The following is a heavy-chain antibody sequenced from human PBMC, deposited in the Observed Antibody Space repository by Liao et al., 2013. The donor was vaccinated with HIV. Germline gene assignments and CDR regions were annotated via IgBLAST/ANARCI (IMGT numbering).Heavy chain of an antibody. CDR1: GGSISSSSYY. Sequence: QLQLQESGPGLVKPSETLSLTCTVSGGSISSSSYYWGWIRQPPGKGLEWIGEINHSGSTNYNPSLKSRVTISVDTSKNQFSLKLSSVTAADTAVYYCARGGTLEDDYWGQGTLVTVSS. D-gene: IGHD1-14*01. CDR2: INHSGST. CDR3: ARGGTLEDDY. J-gene: IGHJ4*02. V-gene: IGHV4-39*07.